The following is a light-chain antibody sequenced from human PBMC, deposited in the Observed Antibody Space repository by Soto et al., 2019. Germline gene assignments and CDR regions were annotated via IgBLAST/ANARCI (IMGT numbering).Light chain of an antibody. Sequence: DIQMTQSPSTLSGSVGDRVTITCRASQTISSWLAWFQQKPGKAPKLLIYDASSLESGVPSRFSGSGSGTKFTLTINSLQPDDVASYYCQPYSTYYSWTFGQGTKVDIK. CDR3: QPYSTYYSWT. CDR1: QTISSW. V-gene: IGKV1-5*01. CDR2: DAS. J-gene: IGKJ1*01.